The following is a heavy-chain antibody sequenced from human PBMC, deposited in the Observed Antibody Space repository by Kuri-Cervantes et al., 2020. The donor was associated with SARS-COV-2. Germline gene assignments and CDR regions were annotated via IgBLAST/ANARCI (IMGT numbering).Heavy chain of an antibody. CDR2: IYFTGST. Sequence: ESLKISCAASGFTFSSYAMSWVRQAPGKGLEWIGTIYFTGSTDFNPSLKSRVTISVDASKNQFSLNLRSVTAADTAVYYCARTYCGGDCYFSRINWFDPWGQGTLVTVSS. J-gene: IGHJ5*02. D-gene: IGHD2-21*01. CDR3: ARTYCGGDCYFSRINWFDP. V-gene: IGHV4-4*08. CDR1: GFTFSSYA.